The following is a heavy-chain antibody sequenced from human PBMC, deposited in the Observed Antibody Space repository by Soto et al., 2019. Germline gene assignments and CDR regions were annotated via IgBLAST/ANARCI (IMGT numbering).Heavy chain of an antibody. J-gene: IGHJ4*02. Sequence: SEPLSLTCGVSGGSLSGATYSWNWIRQPPGKGLEWTGYIFPSGTTYYNPSLKSRVTISIDVSKNQFSLSLRSLTAADTAVYYCARSREFDYWSQGTLVTVSS. V-gene: IGHV4-30-2*01. CDR2: IFPSGTT. CDR1: GGSLSGATYS. CDR3: ARSREFDY.